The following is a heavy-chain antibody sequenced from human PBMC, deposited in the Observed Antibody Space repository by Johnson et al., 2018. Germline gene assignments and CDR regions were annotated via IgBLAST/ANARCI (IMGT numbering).Heavy chain of an antibody. Sequence: QVQLVQSGAEVKKPGSSVKVSCEASGGTFSSYAISWVRQAPGQGLEWMGGIIPIFGTANYAQTFQGRVTITADESTSTAYMELSRRSSEDTAVYYCARVALSKYYHYYMDVWGKGTTVTVSS. J-gene: IGHJ6*03. D-gene: IGHD3-10*01. CDR1: GGTFSSYA. CDR2: IIPIFGTA. V-gene: IGHV1-69*12. CDR3: ARVALSKYYHYYMDV.